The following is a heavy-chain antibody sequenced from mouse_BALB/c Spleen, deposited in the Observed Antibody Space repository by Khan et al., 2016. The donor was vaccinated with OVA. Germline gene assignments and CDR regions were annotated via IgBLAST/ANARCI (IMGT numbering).Heavy chain of an antibody. CDR1: GYTFTNYG. CDR2: INTYTGEP. V-gene: IGHV9-3-1*01. Sequence: QIQLVQSGPEPKKPGETVKISCKASGYTFTNYGMNWVKQAPGKGLKWMGWINTYTGEPTYADDFKGRFAFSLETSASTAYLQINNLKNEDTATYFCARPPYFSYVMAYWGQGTSVTVSS. D-gene: IGHD2-10*01. CDR3: ARPPYFSYVMAY. J-gene: IGHJ4*01.